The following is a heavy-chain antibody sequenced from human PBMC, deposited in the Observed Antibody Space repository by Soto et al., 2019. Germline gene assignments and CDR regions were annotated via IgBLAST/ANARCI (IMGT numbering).Heavy chain of an antibody. CDR1: GGTFSSYA. Sequence: VKVSCKASGGTFSSYAISWVRQAPGQGLEWMGGIIPIFGTANYAQKFQGRVTITADESTSTAYMELSSLRSEDTAVYYCADSSSYYYYGMDVWRQGTTVTVSS. J-gene: IGHJ6*02. CDR3: ADSSSYYYYGMDV. D-gene: IGHD6-6*01. V-gene: IGHV1-69*01. CDR2: IIPIFGTA.